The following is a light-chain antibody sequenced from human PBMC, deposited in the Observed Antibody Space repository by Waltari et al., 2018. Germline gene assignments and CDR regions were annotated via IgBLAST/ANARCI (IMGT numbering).Light chain of an antibody. CDR3: QSFDNSRSGVV. J-gene: IGLJ2*01. CDR2: DNS. CDR1: RSNIGAGYD. Sequence: QSVLTQPPSVSGAPGQRVTISCTGSRSNIGAGYDVHWYQQLPGTAPKLLIYDNSSMPSGVLDGFSGSKSGTSASRAIIGLQAEEEAAYYCQSFDNSRSGVVVGGGTKLTVL. V-gene: IGLV1-40*01.